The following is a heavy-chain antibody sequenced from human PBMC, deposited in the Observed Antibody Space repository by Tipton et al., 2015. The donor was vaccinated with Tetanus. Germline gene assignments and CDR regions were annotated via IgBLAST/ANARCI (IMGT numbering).Heavy chain of an antibody. J-gene: IGHJ4*02. V-gene: IGHV4-39*01. D-gene: IGHD5-18*01. CDR2: SYYSGGA. Sequence: TLSLTCTVSGGSISSSYYWGWIRQPPGKGLEWIGNSYYSGGAYYNPSLKSRVTISVDTPKNQFSRKLSSVTAADTAMYYCAKRAGYSYGSPDFDYWGQGTQVTVSS. CDR1: GGSISSSYY. CDR3: AKRAGYSYGSPDFDY.